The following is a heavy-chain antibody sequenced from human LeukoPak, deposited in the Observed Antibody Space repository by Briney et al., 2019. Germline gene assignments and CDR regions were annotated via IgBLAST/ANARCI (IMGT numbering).Heavy chain of an antibody. Sequence: GRSLRLSCAASGFTFSSYGMHWVRQAPGKGLEWVAVISYDGSNKYYADSVKGRFTISRDNAKNSLYLQMNSLRAEDTAVYYCARGFHRRLYDSSAYYSYWGQGTLVTVSS. D-gene: IGHD3-22*01. CDR2: ISYDGSNK. V-gene: IGHV3-30*03. CDR3: ARGFHRRLYDSSAYYSY. J-gene: IGHJ4*02. CDR1: GFTFSSYG.